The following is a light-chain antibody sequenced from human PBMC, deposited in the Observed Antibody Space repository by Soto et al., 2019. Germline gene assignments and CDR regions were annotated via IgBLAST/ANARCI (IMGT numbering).Light chain of an antibody. CDR2: GAS. Sequence: ENVLTQSPGTLSLSPGERATLSCRASQVTSRYLSWYQQRPGQAPRPLIYGASSRATGIPDRLSGSGSGTDFTLTISRLEPEDFAVYYCQQYSTSPISFGQGTRLEIK. V-gene: IGKV3-20*01. CDR3: QQYSTSPIS. CDR1: QVTSRY. J-gene: IGKJ5*01.